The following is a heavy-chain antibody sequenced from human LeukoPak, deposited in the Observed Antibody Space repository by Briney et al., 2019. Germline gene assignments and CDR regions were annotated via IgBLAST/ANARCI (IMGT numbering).Heavy chain of an antibody. CDR1: GFTFSSYE. CDR3: ARAYPATFDY. CDR2: ISSSGSTI. Sequence: GGSLRLSCAASGFTFSSYEMNWVRQAPGKGLEWVSYISSSGSTIYYADSVKGRFTISRDNAKNSLYLQMNSLTAEETAVYYCARAYPATFDYWGQGTLVTVSS. J-gene: IGHJ4*02. V-gene: IGHV3-48*03. D-gene: IGHD2-2*02.